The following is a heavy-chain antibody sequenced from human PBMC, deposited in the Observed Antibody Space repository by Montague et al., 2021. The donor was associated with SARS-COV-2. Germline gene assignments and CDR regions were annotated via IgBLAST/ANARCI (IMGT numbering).Heavy chain of an antibody. CDR1: GGSFSGFY. J-gene: IGHJ5*02. Sequence: SETLSLTCAVYGGSFSGFYWCWCGQSPGKGLEWIGEINHNRSANYNPSLSNRVTMSVDASKKKFSLHLRSVTAAEAGVYYCGARGQCSGDDCDAWGQGTLVTVSS. CDR3: GARGQCSGDDCDA. CDR2: INHNRSA. V-gene: IGHV4-34*01. D-gene: IGHD2-21*02.